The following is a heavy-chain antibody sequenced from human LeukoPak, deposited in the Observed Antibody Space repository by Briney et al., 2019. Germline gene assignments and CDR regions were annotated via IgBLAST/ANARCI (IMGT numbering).Heavy chain of an antibody. Sequence: GASVKVSCKASGYTFTSYDINWVRQATGQGLEWMGWMNPNSGNTGYARKFQGRVTMTRNTSISTAYMELSSLRSEDTAVYYCARGSPRGYYYLDAFDIWGQGTMVTVSS. J-gene: IGHJ3*02. CDR3: ARGSPRGYYYLDAFDI. CDR1: GYTFTSYD. CDR2: MNPNSGNT. V-gene: IGHV1-8*01. D-gene: IGHD3-22*01.